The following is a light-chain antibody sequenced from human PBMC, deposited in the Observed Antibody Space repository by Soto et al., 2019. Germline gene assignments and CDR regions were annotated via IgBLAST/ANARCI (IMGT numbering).Light chain of an antibody. CDR2: GAS. CDR3: QQYGSSTWT. Sequence: VMTQSPATLSVSQGERATLSCRASQSVSSSYLAWYQQKPGQAPRLLIYGASSRATGIPDRFSGSGSGTDFTLTISRLEPEDFAVYYCQQYGSSTWTFGQGTKVDIK. CDR1: QSVSSSY. J-gene: IGKJ1*01. V-gene: IGKV3-20*01.